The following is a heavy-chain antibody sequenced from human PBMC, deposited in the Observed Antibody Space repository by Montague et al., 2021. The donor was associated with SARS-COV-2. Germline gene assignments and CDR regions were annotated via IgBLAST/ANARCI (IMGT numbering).Heavy chain of an antibody. D-gene: IGHD6-19*01. CDR3: VRYSGWFYFDF. Sequence: CAISGDSVSNNRLSWREHTPSLPRGLELVGRTYYRSKWYSDYAPSVRGRLTVNPDASKNEFSLELNYVTPEDTAVYYCVRYSGWFYFDFWGQGTLVTVSS. CDR2: TYYRSKWYS. J-gene: IGHJ4*02. V-gene: IGHV6-1*01. CDR1: GDSVSNNRLS.